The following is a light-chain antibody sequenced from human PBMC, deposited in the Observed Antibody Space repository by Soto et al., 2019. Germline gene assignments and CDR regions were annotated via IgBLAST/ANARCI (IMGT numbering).Light chain of an antibody. CDR2: DAS. Sequence: EIVLTQSPATLSLSPGERATLSCRASQSVTTYLVWYQQNPGQAPRLLIYDASKRAIGIPDRFSGSGSGTDFTLTISSLEPEDFAVYYCQQRSSWPRVFGGGTKVEIK. J-gene: IGKJ4*01. CDR3: QQRSSWPRV. V-gene: IGKV3-11*01. CDR1: QSVTTY.